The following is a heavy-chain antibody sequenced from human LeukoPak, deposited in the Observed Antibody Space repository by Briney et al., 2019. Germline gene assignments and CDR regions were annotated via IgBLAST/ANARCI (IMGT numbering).Heavy chain of an antibody. D-gene: IGHD2-15*01. J-gene: IGHJ6*02. Sequence: SETLSLTCGVYGGSFSGYHWTWIRLRPGKGLEWIGDINHSGSTHYNPSLKSRVTISVDTSNNQFSLKLHSVTAADTAVYYCARGLGYCSGGSCYHPYYYGMDVWGQGTTVTVSS. CDR2: INHSGST. CDR1: GGSFSGYH. CDR3: ARGLGYCSGGSCYHPYYYGMDV. V-gene: IGHV4-34*01.